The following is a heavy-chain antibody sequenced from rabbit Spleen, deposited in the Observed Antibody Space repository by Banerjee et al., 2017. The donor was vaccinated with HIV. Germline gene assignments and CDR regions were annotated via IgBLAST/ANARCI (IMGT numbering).Heavy chain of an antibody. V-gene: IGHV1S45*01. CDR1: GVSFSDKDV. D-gene: IGHD4-1*01. J-gene: IGHJ6*01. Sequence: EQLEESGGGLVKPEGSLTLTCKASGVSFSDKDVMCWVRQAPGKGLEWIACINTATAKPVYATWAKGRFTISRASSTTVTLQMTSLTAADTATYFCARDLAGAIGWNFYLWGPGTLVTVS. CDR3: ARDLAGAIGWNFYL. CDR2: INTATAKP.